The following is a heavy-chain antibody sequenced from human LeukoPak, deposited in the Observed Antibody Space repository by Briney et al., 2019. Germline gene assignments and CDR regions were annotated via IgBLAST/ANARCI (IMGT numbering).Heavy chain of an antibody. J-gene: IGHJ6*03. V-gene: IGHV3-30-3*01. CDR3: ARVARGYYYYMDV. CDR1: GFTFGSYA. CDR2: ISYDGSNK. D-gene: IGHD6-6*01. Sequence: GGSLRLSCAASGFTFGSYAMHWVRQAPGKGLEWVAVISYDGSNKYYADSVKGRFTISRDNSKNTLYLQMNSLRAEDTAVYYCARVARGYYYYMDVWGKGTTVTVSS.